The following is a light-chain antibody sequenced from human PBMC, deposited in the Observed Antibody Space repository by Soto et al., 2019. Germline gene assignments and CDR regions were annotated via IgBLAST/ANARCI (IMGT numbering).Light chain of an antibody. CDR3: QQYGTSPDT. CDR1: QSVSSSS. J-gene: IGKJ5*01. CDR2: GAS. Sequence: EIVLTQSPGTPPVSPGEGATLSCRASQSVSSSSLAWYQQKPGQAPRLLIYGASRRATGIPDRFSGSGSGTDFTLTISRLEPEDFAVYYCQQYGTSPDTFGQGTRLEIK. V-gene: IGKV3-20*01.